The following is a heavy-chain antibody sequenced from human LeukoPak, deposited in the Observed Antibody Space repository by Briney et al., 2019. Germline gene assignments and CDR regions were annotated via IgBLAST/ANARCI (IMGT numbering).Heavy chain of an antibody. CDR3: ARDLHIVVVPTTPGF. V-gene: IGHV3-7*03. Sequence: GGSLRLSCAASGFTFSNSWRSWVRQAPGKGLEWVANIQQDGSEKYYVDSVKGRFTISRDNAKNSLYLQMNSLRAEDTAVYYCARDLHIVVVPTTPGFWGQGTLVTVSS. CDR1: GFTFSNSW. J-gene: IGHJ4*02. D-gene: IGHD2-2*01. CDR2: IQQDGSEK.